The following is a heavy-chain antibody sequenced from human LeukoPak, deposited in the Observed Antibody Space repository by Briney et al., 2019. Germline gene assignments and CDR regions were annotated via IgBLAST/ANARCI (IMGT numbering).Heavy chain of an antibody. J-gene: IGHJ3*02. CDR1: GDSISSSNYY. CDR2: IYYSGST. D-gene: IGHD1-26*01. V-gene: IGHV4-39*07. CDR3: ARPRLGATPFDAFDI. Sequence: LETLSLTCTVSGDSISSSNYYWGWIRQPPGKGLEWIGSIYYSGSTYFNPSLKSRVTISVDTSKNQFSLKLSSVTAADTAVYYCARPRLGATPFDAFDIWGQGTMVTVSS.